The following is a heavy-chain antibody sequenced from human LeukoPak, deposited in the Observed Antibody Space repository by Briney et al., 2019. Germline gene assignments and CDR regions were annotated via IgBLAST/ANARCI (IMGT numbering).Heavy chain of an antibody. Sequence: PGGSLRLSCAASGFTFSSYVMSWVRQAPGKGLEWVSAISGSGGSTYYADSVKGRFTISRDNSKNTLYLQMNSLRAEDTAVYYCAKGQTFGGVIVIPAFDYWGQGTLVTVSS. CDR2: ISGSGGST. V-gene: IGHV3-23*01. J-gene: IGHJ4*02. CDR1: GFTFSSYV. CDR3: AKGQTFGGVIVIPAFDY. D-gene: IGHD3-16*02.